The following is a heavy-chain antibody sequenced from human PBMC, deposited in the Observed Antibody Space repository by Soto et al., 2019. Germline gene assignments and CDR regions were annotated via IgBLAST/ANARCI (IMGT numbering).Heavy chain of an antibody. D-gene: IGHD3-16*02. CDR3: ARDPSYLKLEHFNY. V-gene: IGHV1-3*01. CDR2: INAGNGDT. Sequence: GASVKVSCKASGYTFTSYYMHWVRQAPGQGLEWMGWINAGNGDTKYSQKLQGRVTITRDTSASTAYMELSSLRSKDTFVYYCARDPSYLKLEHFNYWGQETLVTVS. CDR1: GYTFTSYY. J-gene: IGHJ4*02.